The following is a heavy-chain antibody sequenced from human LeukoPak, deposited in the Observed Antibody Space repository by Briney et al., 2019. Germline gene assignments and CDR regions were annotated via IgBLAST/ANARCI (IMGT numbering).Heavy chain of an antibody. CDR3: AELGTMIGGV. J-gene: IGHJ6*04. D-gene: IGHD3-10*02. CDR1: GFTFSSYS. Sequence: GGSLRLSCAVSGFTFSSYSMNWVRQAPGKGLEWVSSISTSSSYIDYADAVKGRFTISRDNAKNSLYLQMNSLIADDTAVYYFAELGTMIGGVWGKGTTVTISS. V-gene: IGHV3-21*01. CDR2: ISTSSSYI.